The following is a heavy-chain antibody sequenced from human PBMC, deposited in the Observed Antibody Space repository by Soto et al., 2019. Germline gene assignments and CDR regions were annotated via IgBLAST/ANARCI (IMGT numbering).Heavy chain of an antibody. CDR3: STGSPFIGSVFHY. V-gene: IGHV3-15*05. CDR2: IKSKSAGETT. D-gene: IGHD1-26*01. CDR1: GFSFRTTW. Sequence: EVQLGESGGGLVKPGGSLRLSCAASGFSFRTTWMAWVRQAPGKGLEWVGRIKSKSAGETTDYADPVKGRFTISRDDSKDTLYLHMDSLETGATAVYYCSTGSPFIGSVFHYWGQGTLVPVSS. J-gene: IGHJ4*02.